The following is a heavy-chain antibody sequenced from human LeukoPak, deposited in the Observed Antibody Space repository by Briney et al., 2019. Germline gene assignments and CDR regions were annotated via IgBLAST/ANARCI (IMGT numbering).Heavy chain of an antibody. J-gene: IGHJ6*02. V-gene: IGHV3-23*01. D-gene: IGHD6-13*01. CDR2: ISGNGGAT. CDR3: AKAPVIAAAGRMDV. Sequence: GGSLRLSCAASGFTFSSFAMNWVRQAPGKGLEWVSTISGNGGATYYADSVKGRFTISRDNSKNTLYLQMNSLRAEDTAVYYCAKAPVIAAAGRMDVWGQGTTVTVSS. CDR1: GFTFSSFA.